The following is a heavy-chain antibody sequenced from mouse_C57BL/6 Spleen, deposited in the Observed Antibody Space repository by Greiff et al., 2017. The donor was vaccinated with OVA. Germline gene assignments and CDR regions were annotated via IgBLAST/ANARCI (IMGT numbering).Heavy chain of an antibody. D-gene: IGHD1-1*01. J-gene: IGHJ2*01. CDR1: GYTFTSYW. Sequence: VKLQQPGAELVRPGSSVKLSCKASGYTFTSYWMDWVKQRPGQGLEWIGNIYPSDSETHYNQKFKDKATLTVDKSSSTAYMQLSSLTSEDSAVYYCARDFIRGYYFDYWGQGTTLTVSS. V-gene: IGHV1-61*01. CDR3: ARDFIRGYYFDY. CDR2: IYPSDSET.